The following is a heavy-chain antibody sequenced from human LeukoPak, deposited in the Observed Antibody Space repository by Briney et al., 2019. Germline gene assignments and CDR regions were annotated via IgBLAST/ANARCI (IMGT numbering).Heavy chain of an antibody. V-gene: IGHV1-3*01. CDR1: GYTFTNYA. Sequence: ASVKVSCTASGYTFTNYAVHWVRQAPGQRLEWMGWINAGNGKTNYSQRFQGRVTLTRDTSASTVYMELRSLRSEDTAVYYCARGYYDLLTGHVVTYYFDYWGQGTLVIVSS. CDR2: INAGNGKT. J-gene: IGHJ4*02. D-gene: IGHD3-9*01. CDR3: ARGYYDLLTGHVVTYYFDY.